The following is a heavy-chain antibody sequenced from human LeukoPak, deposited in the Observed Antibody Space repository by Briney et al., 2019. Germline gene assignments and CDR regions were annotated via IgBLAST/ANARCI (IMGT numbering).Heavy chain of an antibody. Sequence: GESLKISCKGSGYSFTSYWIGWVRQMPGKGLEWMGIIYPGDSDTRYSPSFQGQVTISADKSISTAYLQWSSLKASDTAMYYCARLTRITMVRGVIKAVRDWFDPWGQGTLSPSPQ. D-gene: IGHD3-10*01. J-gene: IGHJ5*02. CDR2: IYPGDSDT. CDR3: ARLTRITMVRGVIKAVRDWFDP. V-gene: IGHV5-51*01. CDR1: GYSFTSYW.